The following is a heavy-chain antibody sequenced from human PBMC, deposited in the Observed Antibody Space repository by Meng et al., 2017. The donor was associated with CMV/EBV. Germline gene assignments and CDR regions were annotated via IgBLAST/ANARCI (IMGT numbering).Heavy chain of an antibody. CDR1: GFTFSSYW. CDR3: ARAGKDWVGRTVYYDY. Sequence: GESLKISCAASGFTFSSYWMHWVRQAPGTGLVWVSRINSDGSSTSYADSVKGRFTISRDNAKNTLYLQMNSLRAEDTAVYYCARAGKDWVGRTVYYDYWGQGTLVTVSS. V-gene: IGHV3-74*01. J-gene: IGHJ4*02. CDR2: INSDGSST. D-gene: IGHD2-15*01.